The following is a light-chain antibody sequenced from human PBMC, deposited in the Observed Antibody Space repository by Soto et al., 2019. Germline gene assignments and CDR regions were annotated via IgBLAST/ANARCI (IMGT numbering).Light chain of an antibody. CDR3: QQYYSYPLT. CDR2: AAS. Sequence: AIRMTQSPSSLSASTGDRVTITCRASQGISSYLAWYQQKPGKAPKLLSYAASTLQSGVPSRFIGSGSGTDFTLTISCLQSEDFATYYCQQYYSYPLTFGQGTKVEIK. J-gene: IGKJ1*01. CDR1: QGISSY. V-gene: IGKV1-8*01.